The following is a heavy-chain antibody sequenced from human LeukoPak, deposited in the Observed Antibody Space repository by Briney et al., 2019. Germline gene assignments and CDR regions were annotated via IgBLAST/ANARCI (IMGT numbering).Heavy chain of an antibody. CDR3: ARDREYSSGWFTSGTYYFDY. J-gene: IGHJ4*02. V-gene: IGHV3-30-3*01. D-gene: IGHD6-19*01. CDR2: ISYDGSNK. CDR1: GVTFSSYA. Sequence: GGSLRLSCAASGVTFSSYAMHWVRQAPGKGLEWVAVISYDGSNKYYADSVKGRFTISRDNSKNTLYLQMNSLRAEDTAVYYCARDREYSSGWFTSGTYYFDYWGQGTLVTVSA.